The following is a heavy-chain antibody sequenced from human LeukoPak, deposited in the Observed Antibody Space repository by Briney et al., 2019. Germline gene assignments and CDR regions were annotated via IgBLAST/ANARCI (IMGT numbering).Heavy chain of an antibody. CDR3: ARQGGDAYKFDY. Sequence: SETLSLTCTVSGGSISSYYWSWIRQPPGKGLEWIGYIYYSGSTNCNPSLKSRVTISVDTSKNQFSLKLSSVTAADTAVYYCARQGGDAYKFDYWDQGTLVTVSS. J-gene: IGHJ4*02. D-gene: IGHD5-24*01. V-gene: IGHV4-59*08. CDR1: GGSISSYY. CDR2: IYYSGST.